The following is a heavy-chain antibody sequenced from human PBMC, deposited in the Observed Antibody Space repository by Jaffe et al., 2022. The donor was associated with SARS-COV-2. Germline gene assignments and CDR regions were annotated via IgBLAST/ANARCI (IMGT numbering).Heavy chain of an antibody. CDR3: ARSAPYCSSISCYANWFDP. CDR1: GFTFSSYA. D-gene: IGHD2-2*01. CDR2: ISYDGSNK. J-gene: IGHJ5*02. V-gene: IGHV3-30*04. Sequence: QVQLVESGGGVVQPGGSLRLSCAASGFTFSSYAMHWVRQAPGKGLEYVAVISYDGSNKHYADSVKGRFTVSRDHSQSTLSLQMNSLRAEDTAVYYCARSAPYCSSISCYANWFDPWGQGTLVTVSS.